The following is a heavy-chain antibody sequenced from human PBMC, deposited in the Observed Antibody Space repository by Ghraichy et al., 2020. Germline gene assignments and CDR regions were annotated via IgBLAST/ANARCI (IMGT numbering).Heavy chain of an antibody. D-gene: IGHD3-3*01. CDR1: GGSISSSSYY. J-gene: IGHJ6*02. Sequence: SQTLSLTCTVSGGSISSSSYYWGWIRQPPGKGLEWIGSIYYSGSTYYNPSLKSRVTISVDTSKNQFSLKLSSVTAADTAVYYCAISDFWSGYPIYYYYGMDVWGQGTTVTVSS. CDR2: IYYSGST. V-gene: IGHV4-39*01. CDR3: AISDFWSGYPIYYYYGMDV.